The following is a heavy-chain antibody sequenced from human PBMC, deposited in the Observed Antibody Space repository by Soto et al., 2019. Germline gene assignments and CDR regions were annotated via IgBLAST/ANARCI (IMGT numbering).Heavy chain of an antibody. D-gene: IGHD2-15*01. J-gene: IGHJ6*02. V-gene: IGHV1-69*06. Sequence: QVQLVQSGAEVKKPGSSVKVSCKASGGTFSSYAISWVRQAPGQGLEWMGGIIPIFGTANYAQKFQGRVTITADKSTSTAYMELRSLGSEDTAVYYCAIRNSKTYCYYGMDVWGQGTKVTVSS. CDR1: GGTFSSYA. CDR3: AIRNSKTYCYYGMDV. CDR2: IIPIFGTA.